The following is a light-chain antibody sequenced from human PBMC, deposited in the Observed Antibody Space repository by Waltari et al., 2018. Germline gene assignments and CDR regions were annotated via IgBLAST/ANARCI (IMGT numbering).Light chain of an antibody. CDR2: NAA. V-gene: IGKV3-15*01. Sequence: ERVMTQSPDILSVSPGETVTLSCRPSQSSSTNVAWYQHKPGQAPRLLTYNAATRDTGIPATFSGSGSGTEFTLTISSLQPEDFAVYFCQQYDDWPATFCQGTKVEI. CDR1: QSSSTN. CDR3: QQYDDWPAT. J-gene: IGKJ1*01.